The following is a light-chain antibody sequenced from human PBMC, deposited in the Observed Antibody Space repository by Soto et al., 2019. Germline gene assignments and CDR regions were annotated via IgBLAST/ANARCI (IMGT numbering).Light chain of an antibody. CDR2: DVF. Sequence: QSALTQPASVSGSPGQSIAISCTGIRTDVGGYDYVSWYQQHPGQAPKLIIYDVFNRPSGVSHRFSGSKSGYTASLTISGLQSGVDTDEYYISYAALSPFLFFGIGTKV. V-gene: IGLV2-14*03. J-gene: IGLJ1*01. CDR1: RTDVGGYDY. CDR3: ISYAALSPFLF.